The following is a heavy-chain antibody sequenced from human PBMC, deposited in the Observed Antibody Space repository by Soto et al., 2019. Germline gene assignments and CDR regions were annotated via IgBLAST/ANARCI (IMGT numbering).Heavy chain of an antibody. CDR2: IKFDGSVK. CDR1: GFTFSDYW. CDR3: VKDGGYCSSTTCYSPRNHYFDS. Sequence: PGGSLRLSCAAYGFTFSDYWMSWVRQAPGKGPEWVANIKFDGSVKQYVDSVRGRFTISRDNSRNSLFLQMNSLRAGDTAVYYCVKDGGYCSSTTCYSPRNHYFDSWGQGTLVTVSS. J-gene: IGHJ4*02. V-gene: IGHV3-7*03. D-gene: IGHD2-2*01.